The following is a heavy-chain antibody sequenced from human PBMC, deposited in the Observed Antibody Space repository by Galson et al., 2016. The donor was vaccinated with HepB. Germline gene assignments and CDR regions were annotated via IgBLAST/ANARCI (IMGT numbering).Heavy chain of an antibody. D-gene: IGHD2-2*01. Sequence: SVKVSCKASGGTFSSYAISWVRQAPGQGLEWMGGIIPIFGTANYAQKFQGRVTITADESTSTAYMELSSLRAEDTAVYYCARGGPPRNIVVVPAAMTYYYGMAVWGQGTTVTASS. J-gene: IGHJ6*02. CDR3: ARGGPPRNIVVVPAAMTYYYGMAV. CDR1: GGTFSSYA. V-gene: IGHV1-69*13. CDR2: IIPIFGTA.